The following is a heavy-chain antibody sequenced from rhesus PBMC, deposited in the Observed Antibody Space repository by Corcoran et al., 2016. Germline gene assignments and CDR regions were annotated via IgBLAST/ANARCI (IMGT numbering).Heavy chain of an antibody. V-gene: IGHV1-200*01. J-gene: IGHJ4*01. CDR2: INPRNGNT. D-gene: IGHD3-9*01. CDR1: GYTFTSYY. CDR3: ARGGRYYEDDYGYYRMGFDY. Sequence: QVQLVQSGAEVKKPGTSVKLSCKASGYTFTSYYINWVRQAPGQVLEWIGWINPRNGNTGDAQKFQGRGTMTRDTSTSTAYSELNSLRSEDTAVYYCARGGRYYEDDYGYYRMGFDYWGQGVLVTVSS.